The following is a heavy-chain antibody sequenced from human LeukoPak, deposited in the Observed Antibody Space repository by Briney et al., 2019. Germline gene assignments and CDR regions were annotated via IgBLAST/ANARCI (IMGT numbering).Heavy chain of an antibody. V-gene: IGHV4-59*08. J-gene: IGHJ3*02. Sequence: SKTLSLTCLVSGGSISNNYWSWIRQPTGKGLEWIGYIYYTGSTSYNPHLKSRVSISVDTSKNQFSLRLTSVTAADTAVYYCAKYRPSGSVWVGFDIWGQGTMVTVSS. CDR3: AKYRPSGSVWVGFDI. D-gene: IGHD3-16*01. CDR1: GGSISNNY. CDR2: IYYTGST.